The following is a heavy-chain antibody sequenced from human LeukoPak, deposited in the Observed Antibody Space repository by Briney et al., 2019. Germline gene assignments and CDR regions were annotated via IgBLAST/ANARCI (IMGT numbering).Heavy chain of an antibody. Sequence: ASVKVSCKASGYTFTGYYMHWVRQATGQGLEWMGWMNPNSGNTGYAQKFQGRVTITRNTSISTAYMELSSLRSEDTAVYYCARAHTGTLDYWGQGTLVTVSS. CDR1: GYTFTGYY. CDR3: ARAHTGTLDY. V-gene: IGHV1-8*03. CDR2: MNPNSGNT. J-gene: IGHJ4*02. D-gene: IGHD1-1*01.